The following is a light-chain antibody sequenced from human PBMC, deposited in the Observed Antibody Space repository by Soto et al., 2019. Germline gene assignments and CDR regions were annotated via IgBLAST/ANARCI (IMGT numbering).Light chain of an antibody. CDR3: QQYNSYRA. CDR1: QSVGTW. V-gene: IGKV1-5*01. J-gene: IGKJ1*01. Sequence: DIQMTQSPSTLSASVGDRVTIPCRASQSVGTWLAWYQQKPGKAPKLLIYDASTLESGVPSRFSGSGSGTEFTLTISSLQPDDSATYYCQQYNSYRAFGQGTKVDIK. CDR2: DAS.